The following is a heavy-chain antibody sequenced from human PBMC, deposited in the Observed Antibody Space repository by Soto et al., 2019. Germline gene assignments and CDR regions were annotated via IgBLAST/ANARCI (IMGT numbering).Heavy chain of an antibody. J-gene: IGHJ4*02. CDR1: DGSISSRSYY. CDR3: ARECEGSSWDY. D-gene: IGHD6-13*01. V-gene: IGHV4-39*02. Sequence: SVPLSHPCTVSDGSISSRSYYWGWIRQPPGKGLEWIGSIYYSGSTYYNPSLKSRVTISVDTSKNQFSLKLSSVTAADTAVYYCARECEGSSWDYWGQGTLVTVSS. CDR2: IYYSGST.